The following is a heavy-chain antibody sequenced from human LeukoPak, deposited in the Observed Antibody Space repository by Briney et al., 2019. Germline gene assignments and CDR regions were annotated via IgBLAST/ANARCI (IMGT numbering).Heavy chain of an antibody. J-gene: IGHJ6*03. D-gene: IGHD2-2*01. CDR1: GFTFSYYT. CDR3: ARALHCSSTSCHLHYMDV. Sequence: PGGSLRLSCTASGFTFSYYTMNWVRQAAGKGLEWVSSISSSSSYIYYADSVKGRFTISRDNAKSSLYLQMNSLRAEDTAVYYCARALHCSSTSCHLHYMDVWGKGTTVTVSS. CDR2: ISSSSSYI. V-gene: IGHV3-21*01.